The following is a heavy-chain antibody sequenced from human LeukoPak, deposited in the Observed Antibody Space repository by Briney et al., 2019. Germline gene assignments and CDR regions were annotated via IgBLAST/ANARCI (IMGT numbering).Heavy chain of an antibody. Sequence: PSETLSLTCTVSGGSISSYYWSWIRQPPGKGLEWIGYIYYSGSTNYNPSLKSRVTISVDTSKNQFSLKLSSVTAADTAVYYCARAIYYDSSGYSIDYWGQGTLVTVSS. CDR3: ARAIYYDSSGYSIDY. D-gene: IGHD3-22*01. CDR2: IYYSGST. CDR1: GGSISSYY. J-gene: IGHJ4*02. V-gene: IGHV4-59*01.